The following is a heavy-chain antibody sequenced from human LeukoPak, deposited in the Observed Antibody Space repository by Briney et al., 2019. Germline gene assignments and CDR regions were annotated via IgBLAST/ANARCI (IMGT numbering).Heavy chain of an antibody. J-gene: IGHJ4*02. Sequence: GGSLRLSCAASGFTFSDYYMSWLRQARGKGLEWVSYISSSGSTIYYADSVKGRFTISRDNAKNSLYLQMNSLRAEDTAVYYCARDHSGWYYFDYWGQGTLVTVSS. CDR1: GFTFSDYY. CDR2: ISSSGSTI. D-gene: IGHD6-19*01. CDR3: ARDHSGWYYFDY. V-gene: IGHV3-11*04.